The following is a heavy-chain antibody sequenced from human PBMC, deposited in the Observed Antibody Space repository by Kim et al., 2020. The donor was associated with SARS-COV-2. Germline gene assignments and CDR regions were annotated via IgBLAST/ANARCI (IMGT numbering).Heavy chain of an antibody. CDR1: GFTFSSYA. J-gene: IGHJ3*02. CDR2: ISYDGSNK. V-gene: IGHV3-30*04. CDR3: ARDNPRSGGSGSYRAFDI. Sequence: GGSLRLSCAASGFTFSSYAMHWVRQAPGKGLEWVAVISYDGSNKYYADSVKGRFTISRDNSKNTLYLQMNSLRAEDTAVYYCARDNPRSGGSGSYRAFDIWGQGTMVTVSS. D-gene: IGHD3-10*01.